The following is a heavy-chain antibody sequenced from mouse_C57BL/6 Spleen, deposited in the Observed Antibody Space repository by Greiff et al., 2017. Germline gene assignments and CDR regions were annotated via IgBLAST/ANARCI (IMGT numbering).Heavy chain of an antibody. CDR2: ISSGSSTI. CDR3: AGGAFAY. Sequence: EVMLVESGGGLVKPGGSLKLSCAASGFTFSDYGMHWVRQAPEKGLEWVAYISSGSSTIYYADTVKGRFTISRDNAKNTLFLQMTSLRAEDTAMYYCAGGAFAYWGQGTLVTVSA. J-gene: IGHJ3*01. CDR1: GFTFSDYG. V-gene: IGHV5-17*01.